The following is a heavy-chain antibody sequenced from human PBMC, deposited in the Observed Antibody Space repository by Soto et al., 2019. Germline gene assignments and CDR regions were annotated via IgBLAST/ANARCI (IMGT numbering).Heavy chain of an antibody. CDR3: AKAPYSSGSELFDY. D-gene: IGHD6-19*01. CDR1: GFTFSSYA. Sequence: GGSLRLSCAASGFTFSSYAMNWVRQAPGKGLEWVSEISGSGGSTYYADSVKGRFTISRDNSKNTLYLQMNSLRAEDTAVYYCAKAPYSSGSELFDYWGQGTLVTVSS. J-gene: IGHJ4*02. V-gene: IGHV3-23*01. CDR2: ISGSGGST.